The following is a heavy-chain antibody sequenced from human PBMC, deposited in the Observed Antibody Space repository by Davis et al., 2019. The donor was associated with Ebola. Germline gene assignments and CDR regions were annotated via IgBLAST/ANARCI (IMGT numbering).Heavy chain of an antibody. CDR2: IYYSGST. CDR3: ARALRGGYDFWSGYPGNFDY. Sequence: SETLSLTCSVSGGSIRSSSYYWSWIRQPPGKGLEWIGSIYYSGSTNYNPSLKSRVTISVDKSKNQFSLKLSSVTAADTAVYYCARALRGGYDFWSGYPGNFDYWGQGTLVTVSS. V-gene: IGHV4-39*07. CDR1: GGSIRSSSYY. J-gene: IGHJ4*02. D-gene: IGHD3-3*01.